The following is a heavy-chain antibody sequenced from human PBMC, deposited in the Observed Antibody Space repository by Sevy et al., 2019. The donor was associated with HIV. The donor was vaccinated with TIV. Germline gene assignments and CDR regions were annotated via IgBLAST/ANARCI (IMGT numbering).Heavy chain of an antibody. D-gene: IGHD6-6*01. V-gene: IGHV3-48*01. CDR3: ARVERGAARPFDY. CDR1: GFTFSSYS. CDR2: ISSSSSTI. J-gene: IGHJ4*02. Sequence: LSLTCAASGFTFSSYSMNWVRQAPGKGLEWVSYISSSSSTIYYADSVKGRFTISRDNAKNSLYLQMNSLRAEDTAVYYCARVERGAARPFDYWGQGTLVTVSS.